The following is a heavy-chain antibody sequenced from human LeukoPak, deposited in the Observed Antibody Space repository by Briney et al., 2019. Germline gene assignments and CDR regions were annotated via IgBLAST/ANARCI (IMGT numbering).Heavy chain of an antibody. CDR2: IWEGGSEM. J-gene: IGHJ6*02. Sequence: GGSLRLSCAASGFTFRGYWMNWVRQAPGKGLEWVANIWEGGSEMHYVGSVKGRFTISGDSDKTSLYLQMNSLRAEDSAVYYCVRGRDVVATAPFFYYGMDVWGQGITVTVSS. D-gene: IGHD5-12*01. V-gene: IGHV3-7*01. CDR3: VRGRDVVATAPFFYYGMDV. CDR1: GFTFRGYW.